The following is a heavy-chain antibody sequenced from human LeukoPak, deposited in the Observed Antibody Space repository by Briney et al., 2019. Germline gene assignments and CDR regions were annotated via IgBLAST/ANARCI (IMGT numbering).Heavy chain of an antibody. Sequence: ASVTVSCKASGGTFSSYAISWVRQAPGQGLEWMGRIIPILGIANYAQNFQGRVTIIADKSTSTAYMELSSLRSEDTAVYYCARSSADAFDIWGQGTMVTVSS. CDR2: IIPILGIA. CDR3: ARSSADAFDI. CDR1: GGTFSSYA. V-gene: IGHV1-69*04. J-gene: IGHJ3*02.